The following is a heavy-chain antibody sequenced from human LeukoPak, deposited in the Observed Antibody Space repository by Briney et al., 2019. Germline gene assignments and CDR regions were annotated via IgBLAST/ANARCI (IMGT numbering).Heavy chain of an antibody. V-gene: IGHV1-69*04. Sequence: SVKVSCKASGGTFSSHGISWVRQAPGQGLEWMGRIIPILGIANYAQKFQGRVTITADKSTSTAYMELSSLRSEDTAVYYCARDFWDSSGYYPYWGQGTLVTVSS. J-gene: IGHJ4*02. CDR1: GGTFSSHG. CDR3: ARDFWDSSGYYPY. D-gene: IGHD3-22*01. CDR2: IIPILGIA.